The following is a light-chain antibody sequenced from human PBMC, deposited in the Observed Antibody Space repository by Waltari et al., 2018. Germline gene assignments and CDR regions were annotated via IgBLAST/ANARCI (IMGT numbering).Light chain of an antibody. J-gene: IGKJ4*01. Sequence: DFVMTQSPDSLAVSLGERATINCKSSQSVLYSSNNKNYLAWYPQKPGQPPKLLIHWASTRESGVPDRFSGSGSGTDFTLTISSLQAEDVAVYYCQQYYSTPLTFGGGTNVEIK. V-gene: IGKV4-1*01. CDR2: WAS. CDR1: QSVLYSSNNKNY. CDR3: QQYYSTPLT.